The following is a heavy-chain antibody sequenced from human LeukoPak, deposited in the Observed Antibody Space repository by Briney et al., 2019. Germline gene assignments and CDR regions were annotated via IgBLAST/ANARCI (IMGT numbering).Heavy chain of an antibody. CDR2: INHSGST. CDR3: AREVLWFGAPRCWFDL. D-gene: IGHD3-10*01. J-gene: IGHJ5*02. CDR1: GGSFSGYD. V-gene: IGHV4-34*01. Sequence: TAETLSLTCAVYGGSFSGYDWSWIRQPPGKGLEWIGEINHSGSTNYNPSLKSRVTISVDTSNNQLSLKLSSVTAADTGVYYCAREVLWFGAPRCWFDLWGQGPLVPVSS.